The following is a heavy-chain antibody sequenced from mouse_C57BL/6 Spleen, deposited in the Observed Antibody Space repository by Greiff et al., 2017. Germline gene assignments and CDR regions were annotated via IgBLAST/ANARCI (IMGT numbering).Heavy chain of an antibody. V-gene: IGHV1-15*01. J-gene: IGHJ3*01. Sequence: QVQLKQSGAELVRPGASVTLSCKASGYTFTDYEMHWVKQTPVHGLEWIGAIDPETGGTAYNQKFKGKAILTADKSSSTAYMELRSLTSEDSAVYYCTGWWAYWGQGTLVTVSA. CDR2: IDPETGGT. CDR3: TGWWAY. D-gene: IGHD1-1*02. CDR1: GYTFTDYE.